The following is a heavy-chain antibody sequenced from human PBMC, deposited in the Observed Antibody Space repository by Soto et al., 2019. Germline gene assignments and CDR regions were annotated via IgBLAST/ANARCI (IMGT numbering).Heavy chain of an antibody. CDR2: ISGSGGST. CDR1: GFNFSSYA. V-gene: IGHV3-23*01. D-gene: IGHD2-2*01. J-gene: IGHJ6*02. CDR3: ARYIPGVRYYGMDV. Sequence: GGSLRLSCAASGFNFSSYAMRWVRKAPGKGLEWVSAISGSGGSTYYADSVKGRFTISRDNSKNTLYLQMNSLRAEDTAVYYCARYIPGVRYYGMDVWGQGTTVTVSS.